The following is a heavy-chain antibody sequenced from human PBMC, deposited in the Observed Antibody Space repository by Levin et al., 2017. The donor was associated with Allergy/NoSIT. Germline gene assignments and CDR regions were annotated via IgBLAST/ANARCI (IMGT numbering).Heavy chain of an antibody. Sequence: GESLKISCTASGITFSNAWMSWARQAPGKGLEWVGRIKSKTDGGTADYASPVKGRFTISRDDSRNTLYLQMNSLKTEDTAVYYCTTYISSGYSFDDWGQGTLVTVSS. CDR2: IKSKTDGGTA. J-gene: IGHJ4*02. V-gene: IGHV3-15*01. CDR1: GITFSNAW. CDR3: TTYISSGYSFDD. D-gene: IGHD6-13*01.